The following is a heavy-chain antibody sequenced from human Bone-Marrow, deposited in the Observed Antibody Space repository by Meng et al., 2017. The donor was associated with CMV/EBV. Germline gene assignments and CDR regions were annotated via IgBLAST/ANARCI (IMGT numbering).Heavy chain of an antibody. CDR2: ISYDGSNK. CDR3: ARDYDRYNGMNI. Sequence: GESLKISCAASGFTFSSYAMHWVRQAPGKGLEWVAVISYDGSNKYYADSVKGRFTISRDNSKNTLYLQMNSLRAEDTAVYFCARDYDRYNGMNIWGQGTTVTVSS. D-gene: IGHD3-3*01. J-gene: IGHJ6*02. CDR1: GFTFSSYA. V-gene: IGHV3-30-3*01.